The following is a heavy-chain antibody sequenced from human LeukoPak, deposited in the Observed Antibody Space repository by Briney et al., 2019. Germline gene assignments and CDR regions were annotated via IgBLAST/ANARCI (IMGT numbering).Heavy chain of an antibody. D-gene: IGHD2-15*01. CDR1: GFTFSDHY. J-gene: IGHJ4*02. CDR3: TRQDCSGGSCSYVDY. V-gene: IGHV3-73*01. Sequence: GGSLRLSCAASGFTFSDHYMDWVRQASGKGLEWVGRIKSKANSYATAYAASVKGRFTISRDDSKNTAYLQMNSLKTEDTAVYYCTRQDCSGGSCSYVDYWGQGTLVTVSS. CDR2: IKSKANSYAT.